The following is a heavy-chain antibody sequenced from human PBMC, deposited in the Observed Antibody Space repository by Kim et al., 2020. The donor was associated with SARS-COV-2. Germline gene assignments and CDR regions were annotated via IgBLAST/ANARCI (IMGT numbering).Heavy chain of an antibody. CDR2: IFYSGST. V-gene: IGHV4-39*01. D-gene: IGHD2-15*01. CDR1: GGSISSSSYY. J-gene: IGHJ6*02. Sequence: SETLSLICTVSGGSISSSSYYWGWIRQPPGKGLEWIGNIFYSGSTNYNPSLKSRVTISVDTSKNQFLLRLSSVTAADTAVYYCARHPGPLVVVGVTVYDYYGMDVWGQGTTVTVSS. CDR3: ARHPGPLVVVGVTVYDYYGMDV.